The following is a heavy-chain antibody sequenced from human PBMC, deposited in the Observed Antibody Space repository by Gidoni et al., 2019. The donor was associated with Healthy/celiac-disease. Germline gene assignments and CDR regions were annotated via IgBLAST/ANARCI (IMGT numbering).Heavy chain of an antibody. CDR1: GFSLSNARMG. CDR2: IFSNDEK. CDR3: ARIHTLMLDYGDYEENWFDP. D-gene: IGHD4-17*01. J-gene: IGHJ5*02. Sequence: QVTLKESGPVLVKPTEPLTLTCTVSGFSLSNARMGVSWIRQPPGKALEWLAHIFSNDEKSYSTSLKSRLTISKDTSKSQVVLTMTNMDPVDTATYYCARIHTLMLDYGDYEENWFDPWGQGTLVTVSS. V-gene: IGHV2-26*01.